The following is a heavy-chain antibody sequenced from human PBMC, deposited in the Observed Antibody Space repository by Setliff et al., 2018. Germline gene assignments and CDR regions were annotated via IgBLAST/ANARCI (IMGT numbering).Heavy chain of an antibody. CDR3: ATEKFPGDWGDY. Sequence: ASVKVSCKASGYTLTSYYMHWVRQAPGQGLEWMGIINPSGGSTSYAQKFQGRVTMTRDTSTSTVYMELSSLRSDDTAVYYCATEKFPGDWGDYWGQGTLVTVSS. CDR1: GYTLTSYY. D-gene: IGHD2-21*01. J-gene: IGHJ4*02. V-gene: IGHV1-46*01. CDR2: INPSGGST.